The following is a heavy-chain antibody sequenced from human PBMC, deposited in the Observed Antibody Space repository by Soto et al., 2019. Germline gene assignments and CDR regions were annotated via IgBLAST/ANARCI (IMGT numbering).Heavy chain of an antibody. J-gene: IGHJ4*02. CDR1: WFTFSGSA. Sequence: EVQLVESGGGLVQPGGSLKLSCAASWFTFSGSAMHWVRQASGNGLEWVGRIRNKANNYATASGASEQGRFIISRDECQITAYLQLNRLNTEDTAVYYCIASVDDTFLDHLVQGSLVTVSS. V-gene: IGHV3-73*02. CDR2: IRNKANNYAT. D-gene: IGHD5-12*01. CDR3: IASVDDTFLDH.